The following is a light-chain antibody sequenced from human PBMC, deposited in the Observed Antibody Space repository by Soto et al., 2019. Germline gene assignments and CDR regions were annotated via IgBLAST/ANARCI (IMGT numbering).Light chain of an antibody. CDR3: QSYDSSLSGSGV. Sequence: QSVLTKPPSVSGPPGQRVTISCTGSSSSIGAGYDVHWYQQLPGTAPKLLIYGNSNRPSGVPDRFSGSKSGTSASLAITGLQAEDEADYYCQSYDSSLSGSGVFGGGTKLTVL. J-gene: IGLJ3*02. CDR2: GNS. V-gene: IGLV1-40*01. CDR1: SSSIGAGYD.